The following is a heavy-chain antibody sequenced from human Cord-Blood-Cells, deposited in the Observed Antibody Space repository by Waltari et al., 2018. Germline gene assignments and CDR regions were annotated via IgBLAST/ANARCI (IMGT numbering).Heavy chain of an antibody. V-gene: IGHV3-7*01. J-gene: IGHJ2*01. Sequence: EVQLVESGGGLVQPGGSLRLSCAASGFTFGGSWLTWVRQAPGKGLEWVANIKQDGSEKDYVDSVKGRFTISRDNAKNSLYLQMNSLRAEDTAVYYCARDNYFDLWGRGTLVTVSS. CDR2: IKQDGSEK. CDR3: ARDNYFDL. CDR1: GFTFGGSW.